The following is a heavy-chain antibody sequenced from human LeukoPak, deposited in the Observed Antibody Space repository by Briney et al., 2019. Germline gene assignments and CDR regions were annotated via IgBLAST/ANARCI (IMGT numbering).Heavy chain of an antibody. D-gene: IGHD6-13*01. CDR2: ISSSCSYI. J-gene: IGHJ3*02. CDR3: ATPNGAAAGRKDAFDI. Sequence: GGSLRLSCAASGFTFSSYSMNWVRQAPGKGLEWVSSISSSCSYIYYADSVKGRFTISRDNAKNSLYLQMNSLRAEDTAVYYCATPNGAAAGRKDAFDIWGQGTMVTVSS. V-gene: IGHV3-21*01. CDR1: GFTFSSYS.